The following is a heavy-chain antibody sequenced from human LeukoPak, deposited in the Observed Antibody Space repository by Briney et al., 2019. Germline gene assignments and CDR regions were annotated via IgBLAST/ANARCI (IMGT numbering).Heavy chain of an antibody. CDR1: GLIFRNYA. CDR2: ISGDGTET. CDR3: AKGGHYSFFDY. J-gene: IGHJ4*02. Sequence: GGSLGLSCTASGLIFRNYAMTRVRQAPRKGLEWVSTISGDGTETFYADSVKGRFTISRDNSKNTHYLQMSSLRAEDTGIYYCAKGGHYSFFDYWGQGTLVTVSS. D-gene: IGHD4-11*01. V-gene: IGHV3-23*01.